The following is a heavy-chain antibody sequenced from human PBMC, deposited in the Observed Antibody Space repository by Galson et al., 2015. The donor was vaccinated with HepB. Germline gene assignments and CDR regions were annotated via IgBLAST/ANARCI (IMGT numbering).Heavy chain of an antibody. CDR3: ATGYCSSDTVCYNYLYMDV. CDR1: GYSLSELP. D-gene: IGHD2-2*01. CDR2: FDPQDGER. Sequence: SVKVSCKVSGYSLSELPIHWVRQAPGKGLEWVGGFDPQDGERLYAQKFQGRVLMAEDTSTNTAYMEVSSLRSEDTAVYYCATGYCSSDTVCYNYLYMDVWGKGTTVTVSS. V-gene: IGHV1-24*01. J-gene: IGHJ6*03.